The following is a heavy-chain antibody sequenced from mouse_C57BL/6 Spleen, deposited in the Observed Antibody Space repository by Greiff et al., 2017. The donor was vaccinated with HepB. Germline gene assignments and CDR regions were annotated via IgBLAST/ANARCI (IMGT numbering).Heavy chain of an antibody. CDR1: GYTFTDYN. V-gene: IGHV1-18*01. Sequence: EVQLQQSGPELVKPGASVKIPCKASGYTFTDYNMDWVKQSHGKSLEWIGDINPNNGGTIYNQKFKGKATLTVDKSSSTAYMELRSLTYEDTAVYYGASSGYGNYWYFDVWGTGTTVTVSS. CDR2: INPNNGGT. D-gene: IGHD2-1*01. CDR3: ASSGYGNYWYFDV. J-gene: IGHJ1*03.